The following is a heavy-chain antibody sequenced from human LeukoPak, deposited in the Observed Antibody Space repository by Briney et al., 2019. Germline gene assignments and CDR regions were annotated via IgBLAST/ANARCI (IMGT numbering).Heavy chain of an antibody. D-gene: IGHD2-2*01. J-gene: IGHJ4*02. V-gene: IGHV3-23*01. CDR3: ARRYCSSTSCLFDY. CDR2: ISGSGGST. CDR1: GFTFSSYA. Sequence: GGSLRLSCAASGFTFSSYAMSWVRQAPGKGLEWVSAISGSGGSTYYADSVKGRFTISRDNSKNTLYLQMNSLRAEDTAVYYCARRYCSSTSCLFDYWGQGTLVTVSS.